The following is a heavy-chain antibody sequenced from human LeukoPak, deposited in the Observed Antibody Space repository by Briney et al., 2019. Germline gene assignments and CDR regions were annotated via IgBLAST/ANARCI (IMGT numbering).Heavy chain of an antibody. CDR3: ARARTTVTTQEAFDI. V-gene: IGHV4-4*07. Sequence: SETLSLTCTVSGGSISSYYWSWIRQPAGKGLEWIGRIYTSGSTNYNPSLKSRVTMSVDTSKNQFSLELSSVTAADTAVYYCARARTTVTTQEAFDIWGQGTMVTVSS. J-gene: IGHJ3*02. D-gene: IGHD4-17*01. CDR1: GGSISSYY. CDR2: IYTSGST.